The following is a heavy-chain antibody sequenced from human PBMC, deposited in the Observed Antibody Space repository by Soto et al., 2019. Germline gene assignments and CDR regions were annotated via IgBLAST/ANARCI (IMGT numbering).Heavy chain of an antibody. V-gene: IGHV3-23*01. D-gene: IGHD3-16*01. CDR3: AKSGEGWPNYYYFHLDV. CDR1: GFGFSTYA. CDR2: ISNNGGGT. J-gene: IGHJ6*02. Sequence: EVQLLESGGGLVQPGGSLRLSCAASGFGFSTYAMNWVRQAPGKGLEWGSGISNNGGGTYYADSLKGRLTISRDNSKNTLFLQMSALRAEDTAVYYCAKSGEGWPNYYYFHLDVWGQGTTVTVSS.